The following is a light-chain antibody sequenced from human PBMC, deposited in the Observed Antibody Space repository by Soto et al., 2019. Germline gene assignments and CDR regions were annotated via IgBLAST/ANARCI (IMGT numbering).Light chain of an antibody. CDR2: DAF. CDR1: QSISSW. CDR3: QHYNSYSEA. Sequence: DIQMTQSRSSLYASVGDRVTITCRASQSISSWLAWYQQKPGKAPKLLIFDAFSLESGVPSRFSGSGSGTEFTLTISSLQPDDFAPYYCQHYNSYSEAFGQGTKVAIK. J-gene: IGKJ1*01. V-gene: IGKV1-5*01.